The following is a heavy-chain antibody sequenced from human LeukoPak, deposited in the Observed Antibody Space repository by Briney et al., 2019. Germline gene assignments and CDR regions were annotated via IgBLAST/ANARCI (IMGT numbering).Heavy chain of an antibody. J-gene: IGHJ4*02. D-gene: IGHD6-13*01. CDR2: IYGGGNT. CDR3: ARDLAAGGTYPHY. CDR1: GFTASSNY. Sequence: AGGSLRLSCAASGFTASSNYVSWVRQAPGKGPEWVSVIYGGGNTYYADSVKGRFTISRDNSKNTLYLQMNSLRAEDTAVYYCARDLAAGGTYPHYWGQGTLVTVSS. V-gene: IGHV3-53*01.